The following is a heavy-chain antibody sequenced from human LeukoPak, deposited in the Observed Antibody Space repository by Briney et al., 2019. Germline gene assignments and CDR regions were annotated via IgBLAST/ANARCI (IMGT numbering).Heavy chain of an antibody. V-gene: IGHV3-9*01. J-gene: IGHJ3*02. CDR2: ISWNSGSI. D-gene: IGHD3-3*01. Sequence: GGSLRLSCAASGFTFDDYAMHWVRQAPGKGLEWVSGISWNSGSIGYADSVKGRFTISRDNAKNSVYLQMNSLRAEDTALYYCAKDTGSPADAITMEDNAFDIWGQGTMVTVSS. CDR3: AKDTGSPADAITMEDNAFDI. CDR1: GFTFDDYA.